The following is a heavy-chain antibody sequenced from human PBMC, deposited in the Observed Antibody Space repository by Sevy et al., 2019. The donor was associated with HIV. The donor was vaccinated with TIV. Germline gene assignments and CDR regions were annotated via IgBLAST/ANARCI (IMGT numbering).Heavy chain of an antibody. J-gene: IGHJ4*02. V-gene: IGHV4-39*01. D-gene: IGHD6-13*01. CDR1: GGSISSRSYH. Sequence: SKTLSLTCTVSGGSISSRSYHWGWIRQPPGKGLEWIGTTYYSGSTHYNPSLKSRVTISVATSKNQFSLKLSSVTAADTAVYHCARQKSSSWTYFDSWGQGTLVTVSS. CDR2: TYYSGST. CDR3: ARQKSSSWTYFDS.